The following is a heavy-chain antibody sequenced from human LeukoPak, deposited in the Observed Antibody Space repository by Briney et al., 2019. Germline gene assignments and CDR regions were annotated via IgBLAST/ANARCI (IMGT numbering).Heavy chain of an antibody. CDR3: ARTMVRVSGWFDP. D-gene: IGHD3-10*01. V-gene: IGHV3-30*04. CDR1: GFTFSSYA. Sequence: GGSLRLSCAASGFTFSSYAMHWVRQAPGKGLEWVAVISYDGSNKYYADSVKGRFTISRDNSKNTLYLQMNSPRAEDTAVYYCARTMVRVSGWFDPWGQGTLVTVSS. CDR2: ISYDGSNK. J-gene: IGHJ5*02.